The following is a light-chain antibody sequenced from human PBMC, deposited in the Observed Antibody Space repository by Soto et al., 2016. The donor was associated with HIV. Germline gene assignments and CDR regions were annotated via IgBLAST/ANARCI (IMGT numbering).Light chain of an antibody. CDR3: QQYNSHSPWT. V-gene: IGKV1-5*03. Sequence: DIQMTQSPSTLSASVGDTVTITCRASHSVSRWLAWYQQKPGKAPKLLMSKASSLESGVPFRFSGSGSGTEFTLTISSLQPDDFATYYCQQYNSHSPWTFGQGTKAE. CDR2: KAS. CDR1: HSVSRW. J-gene: IGKJ1*01.